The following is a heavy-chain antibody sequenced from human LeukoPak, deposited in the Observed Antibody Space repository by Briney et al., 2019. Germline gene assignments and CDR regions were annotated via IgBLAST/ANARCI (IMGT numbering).Heavy chain of an antibody. D-gene: IGHD3-10*01. V-gene: IGHV3-30*04. CDR3: ARAGRDYASGNYFYGMDV. CDR2: ISFDGSNK. CDR1: GLTFNTFA. Sequence: GGSLRLSCAASGLTFNTFAMHWVRQAPGAGLEWVALISFDGSNKYYADSVKGRFTISRDNSKNTLYLQMNSLRSEDTAVFYCARAGRDYASGNYFYGMDVWGQGTTVTVSS. J-gene: IGHJ6*02.